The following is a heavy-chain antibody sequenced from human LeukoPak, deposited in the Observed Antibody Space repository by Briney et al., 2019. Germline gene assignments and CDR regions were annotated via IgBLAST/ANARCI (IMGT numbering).Heavy chain of an antibody. V-gene: IGHV3-23*01. D-gene: IGHD6-13*01. CDR1: GFTFSSYA. CDR3: AKGRGNARIAAAVAFDY. CDR2: ISGSGGST. Sequence: GGSLRLSCAASGFTFSSYAMSWVRQAPGKGLEWVSAISGSGGSTYYADSVKGRFTISRDNSKNTLYLQMNSLRAEDTAVYYCAKGRGNARIAAAVAFDYWGQGTLVTVSS. J-gene: IGHJ4*02.